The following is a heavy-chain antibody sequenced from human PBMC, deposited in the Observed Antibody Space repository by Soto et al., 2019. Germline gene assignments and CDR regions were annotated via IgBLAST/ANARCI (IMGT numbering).Heavy chain of an antibody. V-gene: IGHV4-4*07. Sequence: SETLSLTCTVSGGSISSYYWSWIRQPAGKGLEWIGRIYTSGSTNYNPSLKSRVTMSVDTSKNQFSLKLSSVTAADTAVYYCARDSLSPYYYDSSGYWSYFDYWGQGTLVTVSS. J-gene: IGHJ4*02. CDR3: ARDSLSPYYYDSSGYWSYFDY. CDR2: IYTSGST. CDR1: GGSISSYY. D-gene: IGHD3-22*01.